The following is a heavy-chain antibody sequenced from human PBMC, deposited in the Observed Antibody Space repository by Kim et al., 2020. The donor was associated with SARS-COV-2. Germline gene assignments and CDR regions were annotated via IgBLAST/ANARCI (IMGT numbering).Heavy chain of an antibody. D-gene: IGHD6-19*01. CDR3: GAAVARQGIYYYFGMDV. V-gene: IGHV3-23*01. J-gene: IGHJ6*02. Sequence: VKGRCTISRDTSKNTLYLQMNSLRAEDTAVYYCGAAVARQGIYYYFGMDVWGQGTTVTVSS.